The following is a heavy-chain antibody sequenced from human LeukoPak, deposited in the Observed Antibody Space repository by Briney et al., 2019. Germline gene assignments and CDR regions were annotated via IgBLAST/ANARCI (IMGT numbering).Heavy chain of an antibody. D-gene: IGHD2-2*01. Sequence: PGGSLRLSCAASGFTFSSYEMNWVRQAPGKGLEWVSYISSSSYIYYADSVKGRFTISRDNAKNSLYLQMNSLRAEDTAVYYCARVRCTSCYARFDYWGQGTLVTVSS. CDR2: ISSSSYI. V-gene: IGHV3-21*05. J-gene: IGHJ4*02. CDR3: ARVRCTSCYARFDY. CDR1: GFTFSSYE.